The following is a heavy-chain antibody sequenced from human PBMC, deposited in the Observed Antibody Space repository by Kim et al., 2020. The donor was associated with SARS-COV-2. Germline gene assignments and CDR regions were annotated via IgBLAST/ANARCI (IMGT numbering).Heavy chain of an antibody. CDR1: GFTFGDYA. D-gene: IGHD6-25*01. CDR2: IRGEAYDGTT. J-gene: IGHJ4*02. Sequence: GGSLRLSCTTSGFTFGDYAMTWFRQAPGKGLEWVGFIRGEAYDGTTEYGASVKGRFTISRNDSKSIAYLQMSSLKTDDTAVYYCTRESVGYSSGRPDYWGQGTLVTVSS. V-gene: IGHV3-49*03. CDR3: TRESVGYSSGRPDY.